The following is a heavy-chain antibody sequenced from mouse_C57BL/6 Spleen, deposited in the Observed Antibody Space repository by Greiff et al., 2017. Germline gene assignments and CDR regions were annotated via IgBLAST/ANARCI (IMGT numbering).Heavy chain of an antibody. CDR1: GYTFTSYW. Sequence: QVQLKQPGAELVRPGSSVKLSCKASGYTFTSYWMDWVKQRPGQGLEWIGNIYPSDSETHYNQKFKDKATLTVDKSSSTAYMQLSSLTSEDSAVYYCAREVGRGRFAYWGQGTLVTVSA. D-gene: IGHD4-1*01. V-gene: IGHV1-61*01. CDR2: IYPSDSET. CDR3: AREVGRGRFAY. J-gene: IGHJ3*01.